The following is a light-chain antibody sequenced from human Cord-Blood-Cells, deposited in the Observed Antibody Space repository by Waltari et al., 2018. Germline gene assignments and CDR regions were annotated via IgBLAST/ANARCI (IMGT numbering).Light chain of an antibody. Sequence: QLVLTQSPSASASLGAPVKLTCTLSSGHSSYAIACPQQQPGKGPRYLMKLNSDGSHSKGDGIPDRFSGSSSGAERYLTISSLQSEDEADYYCQTLGTGWVFGGGTKLTVL. J-gene: IGLJ3*02. V-gene: IGLV4-69*01. CDR3: QTLGTGWV. CDR1: SGHSSYA. CDR2: LNSDGSH.